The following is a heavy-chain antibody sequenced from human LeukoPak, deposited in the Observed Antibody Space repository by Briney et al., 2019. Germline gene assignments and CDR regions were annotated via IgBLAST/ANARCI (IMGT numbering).Heavy chain of an antibody. CDR2: ISGSGGST. V-gene: IGHV3-23*01. D-gene: IGHD3-9*01. J-gene: IGHJ4*02. CDR1: GFTFSSYA. CDR3: AKDLPESYYDILTGYPSFDY. Sequence: GGSLRLSCAASGFTFSSYAMHWVRQAPGKGLEWVSAISGSGGSTYYADSVKGRFTVSRDNSKNTLYLQMNGLRAEDTAVYYCAKDLPESYYDILTGYPSFDYWGQGTLVTVSS.